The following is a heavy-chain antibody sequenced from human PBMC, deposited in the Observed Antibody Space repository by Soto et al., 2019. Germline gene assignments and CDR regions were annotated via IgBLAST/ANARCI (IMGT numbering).Heavy chain of an antibody. CDR3: AKMSSENYYDPVFS. CDR1: GFTFSDYY. V-gene: IGHV3-11*01. CDR2: ISSTGNTI. Sequence: VQLVESGGGLVKTSGSLRIACAASGFTFSDYYMSWVRQAPGKGLEWVSYISSTGNTIYYADSVKGRFTISRDNAKNSVYLQMNSLRAEDTALYFCAKMSSENYYDPVFSWGQGNLVTVSS. D-gene: IGHD3-22*01. J-gene: IGHJ4*02.